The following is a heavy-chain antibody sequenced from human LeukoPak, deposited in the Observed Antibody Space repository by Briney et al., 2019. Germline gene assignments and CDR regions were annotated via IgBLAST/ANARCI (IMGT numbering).Heavy chain of an antibody. V-gene: IGHV3-66*01. J-gene: IGHJ3*02. CDR1: GFTFSSYA. CDR2: IYSGGST. CDR3: ASLSSSWYLDAFDI. D-gene: IGHD6-13*01. Sequence: GGSLRLSCAASGFTFSSYAMSWVRQAPGKGLEWVSVIYSGGSTYYADSVKGRFTISRDNSKNTLYLQMNSLRAEDTAVYYCASLSSSWYLDAFDIWGQGTMVTVSS.